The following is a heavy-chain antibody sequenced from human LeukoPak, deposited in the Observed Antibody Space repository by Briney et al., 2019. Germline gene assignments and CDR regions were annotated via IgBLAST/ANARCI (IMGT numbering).Heavy chain of an antibody. Sequence: PGRSLRLSCAASGFTFSSYGMHWVRQAPGKGLEWVAVISYDGSNKYYADSVKGRFTISRDNSKNTLYLQMNSLRAEDTAVYYCAKPSDGYNIWDSFDYGGQGTLVTVSS. D-gene: IGHD5-24*01. J-gene: IGHJ4*02. CDR1: GFTFSSYG. V-gene: IGHV3-30*18. CDR3: AKPSDGYNIWDSFDY. CDR2: ISYDGSNK.